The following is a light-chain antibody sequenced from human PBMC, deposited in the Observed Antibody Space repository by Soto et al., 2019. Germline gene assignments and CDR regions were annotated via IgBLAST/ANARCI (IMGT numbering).Light chain of an antibody. J-gene: IGKJ4*01. CDR1: QSVSIN. Sequence: EIVLTQSPGTLSVSPGERATLSCRASQSVSINLAWFQQKPGQAPRLLIYGASTRATGIPARFSGSGSGTDFTLTISSLQPEDFATYYCQQSYSTPLTFGGGTKVDIK. CDR2: GAS. CDR3: QQSYSTPLT. V-gene: IGKV3-15*01.